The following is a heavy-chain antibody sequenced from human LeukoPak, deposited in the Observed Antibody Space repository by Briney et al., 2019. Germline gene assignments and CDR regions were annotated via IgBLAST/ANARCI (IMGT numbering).Heavy chain of an antibody. CDR3: ARDFGNSDTYYYYYGMDV. D-gene: IGHD4-23*01. CDR2: ISYDGSNK. CDR1: GFTFSSYA. J-gene: IGHJ6*02. V-gene: IGHV3-30*04. Sequence: PGGSLRLSCTASGFTFSSYAMHWVRQAPGKGLEWVAVISYDGSNKYYADSVKGRFTISRDDSKNTLYLQMNSLRAEDTAVYYCARDFGNSDTYYYYYGMDVWGQGTTVTVSS.